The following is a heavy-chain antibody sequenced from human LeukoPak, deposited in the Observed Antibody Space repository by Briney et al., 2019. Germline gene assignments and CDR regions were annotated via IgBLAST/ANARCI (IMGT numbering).Heavy chain of an antibody. CDR1: GGSIGWDY. Sequence: PSETLSLTCTVSGGSIGWDYWSWIRQSTGKGLEWIGRIYKSGSTNYNPSFRRRVTMSVDTSKNQFSLHVTSVTAADTAVYYCAREEYFQDSNGYSYYFHSWGQGSLVTVYS. D-gene: IGHD3-22*01. CDR2: IYKSGST. J-gene: IGHJ4*02. CDR3: AREEYFQDSNGYSYYFHS. V-gene: IGHV4-4*07.